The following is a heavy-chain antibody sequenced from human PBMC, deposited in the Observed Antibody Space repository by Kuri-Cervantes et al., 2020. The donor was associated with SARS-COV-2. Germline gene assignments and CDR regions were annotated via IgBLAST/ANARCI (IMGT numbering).Heavy chain of an antibody. CDR2: ISYDGSNK. V-gene: IGHV3-30-3*01. CDR3: ARDHFHFDY. D-gene: IGHD2/OR15-2a*01. J-gene: IGHJ4*02. Sequence: GESLKISCAASGFTFSSYAMHWVRQAPGKGLEWVAVISYDGSNKYYADSVKGRFTTSRDNSKNTLYLQMNSLRAEDTAVYYCARDHFHFDYWGQGTLVTVST. CDR1: GFTFSSYA.